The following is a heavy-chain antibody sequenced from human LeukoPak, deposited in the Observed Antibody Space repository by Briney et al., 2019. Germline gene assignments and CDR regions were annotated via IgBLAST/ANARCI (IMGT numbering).Heavy chain of an antibody. V-gene: IGHV4-59*08. CDR2: IYYSGST. CDR3: ARAGYSNEGYSGYGHEDY. J-gene: IGHJ4*02. D-gene: IGHD5-12*01. Sequence: SETLSLTCTVSGASISSYYWSWIRQPPGKGLEWIGYIYYSGSTNYNPSLKSRVTISVDTSKNQFSLKLSSVTAADTAVYYCARAGYSNEGYSGYGHEDYWGQGTLVTVSS. CDR1: GASISSYY.